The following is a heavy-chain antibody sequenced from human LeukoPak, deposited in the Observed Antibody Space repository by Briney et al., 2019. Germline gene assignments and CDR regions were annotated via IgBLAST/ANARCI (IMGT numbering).Heavy chain of an antibody. V-gene: IGHV3-23*01. CDR3: VRDLPDY. CDR1: GLTFSSYA. Sequence: GGSLRLSCAASGLTFSSYAMTWVRQTPGKGLEWVSTISASGGSTYYADSVKGRFTISRDNAKNSLYLQMNSLKAEDTAVYYCVRDLPDYWGQGTLVSVST. J-gene: IGHJ4*02. CDR2: ISASGGST.